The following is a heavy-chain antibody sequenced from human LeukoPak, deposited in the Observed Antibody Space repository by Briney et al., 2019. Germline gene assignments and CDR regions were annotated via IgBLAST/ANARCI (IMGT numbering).Heavy chain of an antibody. D-gene: IGHD3-22*01. Sequence: SETLSLTCGVSGGSFSFYYWSWIRQPPGKGLEWIGEISQSGSTNYNPSLKSRVNISLDTSENQFSLKLSSVTAADTAVYYCAREPTSPYYYDSSGSGGFDYWGQGTLVTVSS. J-gene: IGHJ4*02. CDR2: ISQSGST. V-gene: IGHV4-34*01. CDR3: AREPTSPYYYDSSGSGGFDY. CDR1: GGSFSFYY.